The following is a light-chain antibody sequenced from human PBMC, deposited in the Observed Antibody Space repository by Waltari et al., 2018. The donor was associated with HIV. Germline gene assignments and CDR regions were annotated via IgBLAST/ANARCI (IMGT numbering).Light chain of an antibody. V-gene: IGLV1-40*01. CDR1: SSNTGAGYD. Sequence: QSVLTQPTSVSGDPGQRATISRTRRSSNTGAGYDVHCSPQLPGTAPTPLIYGNSNRPSGVPDRFSGSKSGTSASLAITGLQADDEADYYCQSYDSSLSGAGVFGGGTKLTVL. CDR2: GNS. CDR3: QSYDSSLSGAGV. J-gene: IGLJ3*02.